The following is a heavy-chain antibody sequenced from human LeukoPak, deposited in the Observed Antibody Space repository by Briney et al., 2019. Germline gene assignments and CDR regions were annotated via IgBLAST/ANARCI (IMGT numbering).Heavy chain of an antibody. CDR1: GFIFSNYW. V-gene: IGHV3-7*02. CDR3: ATCKYGDCFFDY. Sequence: PGGSLRLSCSASGFIFSNYWMTWVRQAPGKGLEWVANIKQDGSEKYYVDSVKGRFTISRDNAKKSLYLQMNSLRDEDTAVYYCATCKYGDCFFDYWGQGTLVTVSS. J-gene: IGHJ4*02. CDR2: IKQDGSEK. D-gene: IGHD4-17*01.